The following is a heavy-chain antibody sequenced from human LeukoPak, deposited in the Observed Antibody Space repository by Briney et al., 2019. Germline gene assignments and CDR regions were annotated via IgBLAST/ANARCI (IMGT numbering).Heavy chain of an antibody. Sequence: SETLSLTCAVYGGSFSGYYWSWIRQPPGKGLEWIGEINHSGSTNYNPSLKSRFTISVDTSKNQFSLKLSSVTAADTAVYYCARGDLYDAFDIWGQGTMVTVSS. V-gene: IGHV4-34*01. CDR1: GGSFSGYY. CDR2: INHSGST. CDR3: ARGDLYDAFDI. D-gene: IGHD3-16*01. J-gene: IGHJ3*02.